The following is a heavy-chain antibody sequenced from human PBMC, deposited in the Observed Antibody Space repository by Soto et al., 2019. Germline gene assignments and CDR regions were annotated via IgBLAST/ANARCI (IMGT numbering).Heavy chain of an antibody. CDR2: IRSKANSYAT. J-gene: IGHJ6*03. V-gene: IGHV3-73*01. D-gene: IGHD5-12*01. CDR1: GFTFSGSA. Sequence: GGSLRLSCAASGFTFSGSAMHWVRQASGKGLEWVGRIRSKANSYATAYAASGTGRLTISRDDSKNTAYLQMNSLKTEDTAVYYCTAEMGRYSGYVPGYYYYYYMDVWGKGTTVTVSS. CDR3: TAEMGRYSGYVPGYYYYYYMDV.